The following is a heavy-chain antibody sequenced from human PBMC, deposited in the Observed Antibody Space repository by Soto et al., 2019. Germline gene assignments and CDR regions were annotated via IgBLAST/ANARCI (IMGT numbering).Heavy chain of an antibody. J-gene: IGHJ6*02. CDR3: AREGIWPRGYYGLDV. CDR2: IYPGDSDT. CDR1: GYSFTSYW. V-gene: IGHV5-51*01. Sequence: GESLKISCKGSGYSFTSYWIGWVRQMPGKGLEWMGIIYPGDSDTRYSPSFQGQVTISADKSISTAYLQWSSLKASDTAMYYCAREGIWPRGYYGLDVWGQGTTVTVSS. D-gene: IGHD6-13*01.